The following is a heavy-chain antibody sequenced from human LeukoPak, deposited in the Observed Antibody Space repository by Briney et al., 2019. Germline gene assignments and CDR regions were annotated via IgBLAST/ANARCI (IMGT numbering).Heavy chain of an antibody. D-gene: IGHD3-22*01. CDR3: ARYRAYSSGRADTFDL. V-gene: IGHV1-2*02. CDR2: IKANSVGT. Sequence: VSSMASRYTSTGYYMHSVRQAPGPGVEWMGWIKANSVGTSFAQKFQGRVTMTRDTSISTAYMELSRLRFDDTAVYYCARYRAYSSGRADTFDLWGQGTMDIVSS. J-gene: IGHJ3*01. CDR1: RYTSTGYY.